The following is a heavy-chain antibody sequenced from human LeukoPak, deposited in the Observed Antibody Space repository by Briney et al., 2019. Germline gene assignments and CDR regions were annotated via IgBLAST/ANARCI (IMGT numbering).Heavy chain of an antibody. Sequence: SETLSLTCTVSGDSITSYYWSWIRQAPGKGLEWIGYIYDSETTRYNPSLRSRVTISLDTSKKQFSLKLSSVTAADTDVYYCARGFGSSWYYFDYWGQGTLATVSS. CDR3: ARGFGSSWYYFDY. CDR2: IYDSETT. D-gene: IGHD6-13*01. V-gene: IGHV4-59*01. CDR1: GDSITSYY. J-gene: IGHJ4*02.